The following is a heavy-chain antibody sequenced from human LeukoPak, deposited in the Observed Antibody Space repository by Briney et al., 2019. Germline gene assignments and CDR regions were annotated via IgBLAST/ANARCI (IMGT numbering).Heavy chain of an antibody. D-gene: IGHD2-2*01. CDR1: GYTFTSYG. CDR3: ARAYGRSSTSWKFDY. CDR2: ISAYNGNT. Sequence: ASVKVSCKASGYTFTSYGISWVRQAPGQGLEWMGWISAYNGNTNYAQKLQGRVTMTTDTSTSTAYMDLRSLRSDDTAVYYCARAYGRSSTSWKFDYWGQGTLVTVSS. V-gene: IGHV1-18*04. J-gene: IGHJ4*02.